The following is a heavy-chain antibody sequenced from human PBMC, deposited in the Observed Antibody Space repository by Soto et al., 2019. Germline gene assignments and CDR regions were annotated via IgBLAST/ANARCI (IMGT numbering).Heavy chain of an antibody. J-gene: IGHJ4*02. Sequence: ASVKVSCKASGYTFTGYYMHWVRQAPGQGLEWMGWINPNSGGTNYAQKFQGWVTMTRDTSISTAYMELSRLRSDDTAVYYCAREGITGTKSRIYFDYWGQGTLVTVSS. CDR3: AREGITGTKSRIYFDY. V-gene: IGHV1-2*04. D-gene: IGHD1-7*01. CDR1: GYTFTGYY. CDR2: INPNSGGT.